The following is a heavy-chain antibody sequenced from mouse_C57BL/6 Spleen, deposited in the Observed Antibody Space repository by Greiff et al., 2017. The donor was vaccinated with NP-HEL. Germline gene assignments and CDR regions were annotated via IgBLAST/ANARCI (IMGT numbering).Heavy chain of an antibody. D-gene: IGHD1-1*01. CDR3: ARPLRGSSFYYAMDY. V-gene: IGHV1-61*01. CDR1: GYTFTSYW. J-gene: IGHJ4*01. Sequence: QVQLKQPGAELVRPGSSVKLSCKASGYTFTSYWMDWVKQRPGQGLEWIGNIYPSDSETHYNQKFKDKATLTVDKSSSTAYMQLSSLTSEDSAVYYCARPLRGSSFYYAMDYWGQGTSVTVSS. CDR2: IYPSDSET.